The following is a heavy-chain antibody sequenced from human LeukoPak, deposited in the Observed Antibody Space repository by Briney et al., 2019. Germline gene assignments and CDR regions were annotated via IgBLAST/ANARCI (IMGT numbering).Heavy chain of an antibody. J-gene: IGHJ4*02. V-gene: IGHV3-23*01. CDR3: AKDASGDYFLPFDY. D-gene: IGHD2/OR15-2a*01. CDR2: ISVSGGST. Sequence: PGGSLRPSCAASGFTFSSYSMSWVRQAPGKGLEWVSAISVSGGSTYYADSVKGRFTISRDNSKNTLYLQMNSLRAEDTAVYYCAKDASGDYFLPFDYWGQGTLVTVSS. CDR1: GFTFSSYS.